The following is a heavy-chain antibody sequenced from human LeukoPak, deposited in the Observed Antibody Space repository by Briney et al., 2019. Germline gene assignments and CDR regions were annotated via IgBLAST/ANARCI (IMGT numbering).Heavy chain of an antibody. V-gene: IGHV5-51*01. CDR1: GYSFTSYW. CDR2: IYPGDSDT. Sequence: GESLKISCQGSGYSFTSYWIAWVRHMPGKGLEWMGIIYPGDSDTRYNPSFQGQVTISADKSISAAYLQWSSLKASDTAMHYCARRLASVVTFDYWGQGTLVTVSS. J-gene: IGHJ4*02. D-gene: IGHD2-21*02. CDR3: ARRLASVVTFDY.